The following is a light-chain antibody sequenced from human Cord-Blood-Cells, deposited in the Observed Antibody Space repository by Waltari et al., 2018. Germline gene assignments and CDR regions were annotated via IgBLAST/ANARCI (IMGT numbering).Light chain of an antibody. CDR2: EGS. CDR3: CSYAGSSPV. V-gene: IGLV2-23*01. CDR1: SSDVGSYNL. J-gene: IGLJ2*01. Sequence: QSALTQPASVSGSPGQSITISCTGTSSDVGSYNLVSWYQQHPGKAPKLMLYEGSKRPSGVSNRFSGSKSGNTASRTISGLQAEDEADYYCCSYAGSSPVFGGGTKLTVL.